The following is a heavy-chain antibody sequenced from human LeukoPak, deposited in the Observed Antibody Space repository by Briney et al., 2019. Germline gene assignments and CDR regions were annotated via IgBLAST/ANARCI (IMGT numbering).Heavy chain of an antibody. V-gene: IGHV4-59*01. J-gene: IGHJ4*02. CDR2: IYYSGST. D-gene: IGHD3-10*01. CDR3: ARVGTYGSGSYLSWLDY. Sequence: PSETLSLTCTVSGGSISSYYWSWIRQPPGKGLEWIGYIYYSGSTNSNPSLKSRVTISVDTSKNQFSLKLSSVTAADTAVYYCARVGTYGSGSYLSWLDYWGQGTLVTVSS. CDR1: GGSISSYY.